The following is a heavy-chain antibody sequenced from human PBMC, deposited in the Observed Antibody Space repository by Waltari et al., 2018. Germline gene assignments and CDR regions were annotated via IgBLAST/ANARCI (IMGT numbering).Heavy chain of an antibody. CDR2: IYPGDSDT. Sequence: VQLQESGPGLVKPSETLSLTCTVSGGSISSYYWSWIRQPPGKGLEWMGIIYPGDSDTRYGPSFQGQVTISADKSISTAYLQWSSLKASDTAMYYCARRVGGPMYYWYFDLWGRGTLVTVSS. D-gene: IGHD2-15*01. V-gene: IGHV5-51*01. CDR1: GGSISSYY. J-gene: IGHJ2*01. CDR3: ARRVGGPMYYWYFDL.